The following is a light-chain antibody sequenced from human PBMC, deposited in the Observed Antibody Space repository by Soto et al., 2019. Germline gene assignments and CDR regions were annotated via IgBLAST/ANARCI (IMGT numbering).Light chain of an antibody. Sequence: QSVLTQPPSASGTPGPRVTISCSGSGSSIGTNTVNWYRQLPGTAPKLLIYGDNQRPSGVPDRFSASKSGTSASLAISGLQSEDESDYYCSAWDGSLNNVLFGGGTKVTVL. CDR1: GSSIGTNT. V-gene: IGLV1-44*01. CDR3: SAWDGSLNNVL. J-gene: IGLJ2*01. CDR2: GDN.